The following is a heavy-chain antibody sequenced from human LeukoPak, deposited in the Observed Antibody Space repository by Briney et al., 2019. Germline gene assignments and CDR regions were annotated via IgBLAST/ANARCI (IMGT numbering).Heavy chain of an antibody. CDR1: GFTFSDYY. J-gene: IGHJ4*02. CDR2: ISSSGRTI. CDR3: ARDSGSSYYIAY. V-gene: IGHV3-11*01. D-gene: IGHD3-10*01. Sequence: GGSLRLSCAASGFTFSDYYMTWIRQAPGKGLEWISYISSSGRTIDYADSVKGRFTISRDNAKNSLYLQMNSLRAEDTAVYYCARDSGSSYYIAYWGQGTLVTVSS.